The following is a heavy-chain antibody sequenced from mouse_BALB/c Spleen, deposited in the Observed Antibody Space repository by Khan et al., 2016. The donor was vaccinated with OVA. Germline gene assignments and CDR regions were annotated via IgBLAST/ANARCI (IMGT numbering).Heavy chain of an antibody. V-gene: IGHV9-3-1*01. CDR2: INTYTGEP. J-gene: IGHJ1*01. CDR1: GYTFTNYA. CDR3: ARGHWYFDV. Sequence: QIQLVQSGPELKKPGETVKISCKASGYTFTNYAVNWVRQAPGKGFKWMGWINTYTGEPTYADDFKGRFAFSLETSASAAYLQINNLKNEDTATDFWARGHWYFDVWGAGTTVTVAS.